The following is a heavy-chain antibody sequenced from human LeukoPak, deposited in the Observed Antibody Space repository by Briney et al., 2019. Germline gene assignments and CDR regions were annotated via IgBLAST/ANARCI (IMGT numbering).Heavy chain of an antibody. CDR2: IYPDDSNI. CDR3: ARPMGATTTVAFDV. V-gene: IGHV5-51*01. J-gene: IGHJ3*01. CDR1: GYSFTSYW. D-gene: IGHD1-26*01. Sequence: GESLKISCKGSGYSFTSYWIVWVRQMPGEGLEWMGIIYPDDSNIRYSPSFEGQVTFSADRSTSTAYLQWSSLKASDTAIYYCARPMGATTTVAFDVWGQGTMVTVSS.